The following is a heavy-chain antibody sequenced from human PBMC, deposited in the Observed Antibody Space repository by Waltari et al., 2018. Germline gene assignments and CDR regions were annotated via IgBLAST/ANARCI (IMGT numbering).Heavy chain of an antibody. V-gene: IGHV4-34*01. D-gene: IGHD3-9*01. CDR3: ARAYYDILTGDDAFDI. Sequence: QVQLQQWGAGLLTPSETLSLSCAVYGGSFSGYYWSWLRQPPGKGLEWIGEINHSGSTNYNPSLKSRVTISVDTSKNQFSLKLSSVTAADTAVYYCARAYYDILTGDDAFDIWGQGTMVTVSS. J-gene: IGHJ3*02. CDR1: GGSFSGYY. CDR2: INHSGST.